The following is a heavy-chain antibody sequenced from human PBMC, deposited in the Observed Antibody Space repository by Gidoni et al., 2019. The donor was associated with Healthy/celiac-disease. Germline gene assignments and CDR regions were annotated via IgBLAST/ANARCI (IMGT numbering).Heavy chain of an antibody. V-gene: IGHV1-69*06. D-gene: IGHD7-27*01. Sequence: EAKKPGSSVKVSCKASGGTFSSYAISWVRQAPGQGLEWMGGIIPILGTANYAQKFQGRVTITADKSTSIADMELSSRRSEDTAVYCCASGPFTGDSGDAFDIWGQGTMVTVSP. CDR1: GGTFSSYA. CDR3: ASGPFTGDSGDAFDI. J-gene: IGHJ3*02. CDR2: IIPILGTA.